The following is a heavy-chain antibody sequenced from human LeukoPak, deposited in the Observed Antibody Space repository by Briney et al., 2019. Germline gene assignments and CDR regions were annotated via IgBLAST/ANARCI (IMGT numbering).Heavy chain of an antibody. J-gene: IGHJ1*01. CDR1: EFTFSSYW. Sequence: GGSLRLSCTASEFTFSSYWMSWVRQPPGKGPEWVANIRQDGSDKYYLDSVKGRFTISRDNAKNSLYLQMNSLRAEDTAVYYCASDLRGGYDHWGQGTLVTVSS. CDR3: ASDLRGGYDH. V-gene: IGHV3-7*04. D-gene: IGHD5-12*01. CDR2: IRQDGSDK.